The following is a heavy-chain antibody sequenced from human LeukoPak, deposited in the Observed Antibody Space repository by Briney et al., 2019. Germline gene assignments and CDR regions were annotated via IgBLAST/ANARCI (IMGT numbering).Heavy chain of an antibody. V-gene: IGHV4-34*01. Sequence: PPETLSLTCAVYGGSFSGYYWSWIRQPPGKGLEWIGEINHSGSTNYNPSLKSRVTISVDTSKNQFSLKLSSVTAADTAVYYCARGKGGWYRPFDYWGQGTLVTVSS. CDR3: ARGKGGWYRPFDY. CDR1: GGSFSGYY. D-gene: IGHD6-19*01. J-gene: IGHJ4*02. CDR2: INHSGST.